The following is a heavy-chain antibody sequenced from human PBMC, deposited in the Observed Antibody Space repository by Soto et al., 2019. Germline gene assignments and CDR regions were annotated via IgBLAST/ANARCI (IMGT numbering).Heavy chain of an antibody. CDR1: GGSISSYY. Sequence: SETLSLTCTVSGGSISSYYWSWIRQPPGKGLEWIGYIYHTGITNYNPSLKSRVTISVDTSKNQFSLTLSSVTAADTAVYYCARMERAAGTDWLFDSWGQGTLVTVSS. D-gene: IGHD6-13*01. CDR2: IYHTGIT. V-gene: IGHV4-59*08. CDR3: ARMERAAGTDWLFDS. J-gene: IGHJ5*01.